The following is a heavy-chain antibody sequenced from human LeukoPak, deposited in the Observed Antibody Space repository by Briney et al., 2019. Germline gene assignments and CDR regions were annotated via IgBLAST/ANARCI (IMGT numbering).Heavy chain of an antibody. V-gene: IGHV1-69*05. Sequence: GSSVKVSCKASGGTFSSCAISWVRQAPGQGLEWMERIIPIFGTANYAQKFQGRVTITTDESTSTAYMELSSLRSEDTAVYYCARVAMVTPRWFDPWGQGTLVTVSS. CDR1: GGTFSSCA. CDR3: ARVAMVTPRWFDP. J-gene: IGHJ5*02. D-gene: IGHD5-18*01. CDR2: IIPIFGTA.